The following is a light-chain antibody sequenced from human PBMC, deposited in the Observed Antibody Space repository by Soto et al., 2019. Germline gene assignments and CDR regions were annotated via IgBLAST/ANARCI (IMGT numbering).Light chain of an antibody. CDR1: QSISSY. J-gene: IGKJ2*01. V-gene: IGKV1-39*01. CDR3: QQSYSNPPT. CDR2: AAS. Sequence: DIQMTQSPSSLSASVGDRVTITCRASQSISSYLNWYQQKPGKAPKLLIYAASSLQSGLPSRFSGSRSGTDFTLTISSLQPEDFATYYCQQSYSNPPTFGQGTKLEIK.